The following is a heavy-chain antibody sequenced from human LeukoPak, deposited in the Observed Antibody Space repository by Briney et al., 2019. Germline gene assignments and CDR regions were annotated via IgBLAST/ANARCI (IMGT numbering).Heavy chain of an antibody. CDR1: GGSISSYY. D-gene: IGHD1-26*01. J-gene: IGHJ4*02. CDR2: IYYSGST. CDR3: ATRGGRSYYTYFDY. Sequence: SSETLSLTCTVSGGSISSYYWSWIRQPPGKGLEWIGYIYYSGSTNYNPSLKSRVTISVDTSKNQFSLKLSSVTAADTAVYYCATRGGRSYYTYFDYWGQGTLVTVSS. V-gene: IGHV4-59*08.